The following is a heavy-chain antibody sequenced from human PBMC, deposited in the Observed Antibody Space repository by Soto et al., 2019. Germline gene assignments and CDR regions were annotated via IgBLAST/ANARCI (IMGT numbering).Heavy chain of an antibody. D-gene: IGHD2-21*01. CDR1: GFSLDDYS. V-gene: IGHV3-9*01. CDR3: AKGGTNVEVAPPPDY. J-gene: IGHJ4*02. Sequence: EVQLVESGGGLVQPGGSLRLSCTASGFSLDDYSMHWVRQAPGKGLEWVSGISWNIGDLGYADSVKGRFTISRDNAKNSLYLQMSSLRTDDTALYYCAKGGTNVEVAPPPDYWGQGTLVIVSS. CDR2: ISWNIGDL.